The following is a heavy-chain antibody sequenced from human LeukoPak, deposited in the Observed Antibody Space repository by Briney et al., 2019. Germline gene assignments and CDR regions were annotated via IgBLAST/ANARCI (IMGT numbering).Heavy chain of an antibody. CDR1: GFTFDDYG. Sequence: GGSLRLSCAASGFTFDDYGMSWVRQAPGKGLEWVSGINWNGGSTGYADSVKGRFTISRDNAKNSLYLQMNSLRAEDTALYYCARNSMDYYYYYYMDVWGKGTTVTVSS. D-gene: IGHD4-11*01. J-gene: IGHJ6*03. CDR2: INWNGGST. V-gene: IGHV3-20*04. CDR3: ARNSMDYYYYYYMDV.